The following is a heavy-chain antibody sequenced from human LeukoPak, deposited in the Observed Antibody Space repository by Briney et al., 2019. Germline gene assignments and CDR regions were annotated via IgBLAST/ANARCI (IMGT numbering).Heavy chain of an antibody. D-gene: IGHD3-10*01. CDR3: ARTQIPGEFDY. J-gene: IGHJ4*02. CDR1: GFTFSSYS. Sequence: GGSLRLSCAASGFTFSSYSMNWVRQAPGKGLEWVSSISSSSYIYYADSVKGRFTISRDNAKNSLYLQMNSLRAEDTAVYYCARTQIPGEFDYWGQGTLVTVSS. CDR2: ISSSSYI. V-gene: IGHV3-21*01.